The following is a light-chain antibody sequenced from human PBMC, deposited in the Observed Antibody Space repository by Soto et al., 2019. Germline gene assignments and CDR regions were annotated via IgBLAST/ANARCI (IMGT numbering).Light chain of an antibody. CDR3: QQCSNWPT. V-gene: IGKV3D-20*02. CDR1: QSVSSSY. CDR2: GAS. Sequence: SPGERVTLSCRASQSVSSSYLTWYQQKPGQAPRLLIYGASNRATGIPARFSGTGSGTDFTLTISTLEPEDFAVYYCQQCSNWPTFGGGTKVDIK. J-gene: IGKJ4*01.